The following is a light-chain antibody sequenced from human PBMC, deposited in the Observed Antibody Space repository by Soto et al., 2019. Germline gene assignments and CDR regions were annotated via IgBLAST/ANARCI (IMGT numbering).Light chain of an antibody. CDR3: QQYGSSRPWT. Sequence: ETLLTQSPGTLSLSPGERATLFCRASQSVSSSYLAWYQQKPGQAPRLLIYGATSRATGIPDRFSGSGSGTDFTLTINRLEPEDFAVYYCQQYGSSRPWTFGQGTKVEVK. V-gene: IGKV3-20*01. CDR1: QSVSSSY. CDR2: GAT. J-gene: IGKJ1*01.